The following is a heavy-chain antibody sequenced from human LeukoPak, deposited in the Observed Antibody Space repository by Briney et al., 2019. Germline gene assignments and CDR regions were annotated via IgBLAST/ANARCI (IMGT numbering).Heavy chain of an antibody. CDR1: GFTFSSYD. D-gene: IGHD3-10*01. CDR3: ARGITMVRGVISHFDY. J-gene: IGHJ4*02. Sequence: GGSLRLSCAASGFTFSSYDMHWVRQATGKGLEWVSAIGTAGDTYYPGSVKGRFTISRENAKNSLYLQMNSLRAGDTAVYYCARGITMVRGVISHFDYWGQGTLVIVSS. CDR2: IGTAGDT. V-gene: IGHV3-13*01.